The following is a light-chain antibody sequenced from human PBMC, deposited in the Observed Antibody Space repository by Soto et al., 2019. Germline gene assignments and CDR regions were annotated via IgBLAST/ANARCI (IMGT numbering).Light chain of an antibody. J-gene: IGLJ1*01. CDR3: RSYTGSSLYV. V-gene: IGLV2-14*01. CDR1: SSDVGGYKY. CDR2: DVS. Sequence: QSALTQPASVSGSPGQSITISCTGTSSDVGGYKYVSWYQQHPGKAPKLMIYDVSNRPSGVSNRFSGSKSGNTASLTVSGLQAEDEADCYCRSYTGSSLYVFGTGTKLTVL.